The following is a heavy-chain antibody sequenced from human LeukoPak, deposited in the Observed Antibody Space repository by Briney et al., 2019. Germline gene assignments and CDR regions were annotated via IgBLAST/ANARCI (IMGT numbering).Heavy chain of an antibody. J-gene: IGHJ4*02. CDR1: GYTFTSYA. CDR3: ARVARPKPARYCSGGSCIPPHFDY. CDR2: ISAYNGKT. V-gene: IGHV1-18*01. Sequence: ASVKVSCKASGYTFTSYAISWVRQAPGQGLEWMGWISAYNGKTNYAQKLQGRVTMTTDTSTSTAYMELRSLRSDDTAVYYCARVARPKPARYCSGGSCIPPHFDYWGQGTLVTVSS. D-gene: IGHD2-15*01.